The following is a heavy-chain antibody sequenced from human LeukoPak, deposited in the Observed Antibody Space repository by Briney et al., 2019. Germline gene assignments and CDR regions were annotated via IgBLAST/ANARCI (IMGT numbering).Heavy chain of an antibody. J-gene: IGHJ5*02. CDR3: AKDHDYGTVSGWFDP. D-gene: IGHD4-17*01. CDR2: IRYDGSSK. CDR1: GFTFSGYG. V-gene: IGHV3-30*02. Sequence: GGSLRLSCAASGFTFSGYGMHWVRQAPGKGLEWVAFIRYDGSSKYYADSVKGRLTISKDKSKNPLYLQMNSLGAEDTAVYYCAKDHDYGTVSGWFDPWGQGTLVTVSS.